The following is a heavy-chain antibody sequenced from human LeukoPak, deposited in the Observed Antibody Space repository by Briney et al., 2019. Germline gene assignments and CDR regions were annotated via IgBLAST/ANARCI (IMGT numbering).Heavy chain of an antibody. CDR2: ISWHGATV. CDR1: GFKFDNYA. D-gene: IGHD1-26*01. CDR3: ARDRSGIYFESAIDY. V-gene: IGHV3-9*01. Sequence: GGSLRLSCAASGFKFDNYAMHWVRQAPGKGLEWVSAISWHGATVDYAASVRGRFTISRDSAKKSLHLQMNSLRPEDTALYYCARDRSGIYFESAIDYWGQGALVTVSS. J-gene: IGHJ4*02.